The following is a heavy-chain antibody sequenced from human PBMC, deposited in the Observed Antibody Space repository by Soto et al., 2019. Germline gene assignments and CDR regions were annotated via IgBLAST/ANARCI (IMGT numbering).Heavy chain of an antibody. Sequence: GGSLRLSCAASGFTFSSYAMHWVRQAPGKGLEWVAVISYDGSNKYYADSVKGRFTISRDNSKNTLYLQMNSLRAEDTAVYYCARDRLGWLRFAFDIWGQGTMVTVSS. CDR1: GFTFSSYA. J-gene: IGHJ3*02. CDR3: ARDRLGWLRFAFDI. V-gene: IGHV3-30*04. CDR2: ISYDGSNK. D-gene: IGHD5-12*01.